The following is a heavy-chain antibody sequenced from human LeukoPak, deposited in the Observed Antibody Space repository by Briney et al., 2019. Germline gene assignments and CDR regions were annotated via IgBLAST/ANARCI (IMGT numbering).Heavy chain of an antibody. V-gene: IGHV3-7*01. D-gene: IGHD1-26*01. J-gene: IGHJ5*02. CDR1: GFTFRSYG. Sequence: GGSLRLSCAASGFTFRSYGMHWVRQAPGKGLEWVANINEDGSEKYYLDSVRGRFTISRDNAKKSLYLQMNSLRAEDTAVYYCARVLDQYSGSYDWFDPWGQGTLVTVSS. CDR2: INEDGSEK. CDR3: ARVLDQYSGSYDWFDP.